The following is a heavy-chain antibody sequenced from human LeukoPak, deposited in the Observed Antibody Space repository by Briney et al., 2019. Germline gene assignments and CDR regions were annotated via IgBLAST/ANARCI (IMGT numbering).Heavy chain of an antibody. D-gene: IGHD2-2*02. CDR1: GFTFSSYA. CDR2: ISGSGGST. V-gene: IGHV3-23*01. Sequence: PGGSLRLSCAASGFTFSSYAMSWVREAPGKGLEWVSAISGSGGSTYYADSVKGRFTISRDNSKNTLYLQMNSLRAEDTAVYYCAKEGYCSSTSCYNDYWGQGTLVTVSS. CDR3: AKEGYCSSTSCYNDY. J-gene: IGHJ4*02.